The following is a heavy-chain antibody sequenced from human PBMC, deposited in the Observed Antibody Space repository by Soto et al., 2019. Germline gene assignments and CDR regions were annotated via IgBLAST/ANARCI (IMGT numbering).Heavy chain of an antibody. CDR1: GYGFTTYG. Sequence: QVHLVQSGAEVKKPGASGKVSCKGSGYGFTTYGITWVRQAPGQGLEWRAWISAHNGNTNYAQKLQGRVTVTRDTSTSTAYMELRSLRSDDTAVYYCARGRYGDYWGQGALVTVSS. J-gene: IGHJ4*02. D-gene: IGHD1-1*01. CDR3: ARGRYGDY. V-gene: IGHV1-18*01. CDR2: ISAHNGNT.